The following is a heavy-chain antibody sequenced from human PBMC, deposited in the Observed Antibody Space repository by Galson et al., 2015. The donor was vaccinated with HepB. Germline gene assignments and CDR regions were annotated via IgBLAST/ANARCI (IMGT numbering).Heavy chain of an antibody. CDR3: ASPPAGSGWYGGAFDI. CDR1: GGTFNSYA. D-gene: IGHD6-19*01. V-gene: IGHV1-69*10. J-gene: IGHJ3*02. CDR2: IIPILGIA. Sequence: SVKVSCKASGGTFNSYAISWVRQAPGQGLEWMGGIIPILGIANYAQKFQGRVTITADKSTSTAYMELSSLRSEDTAVYYCASPPAGSGWYGGAFDIWGQGTMVTVSS.